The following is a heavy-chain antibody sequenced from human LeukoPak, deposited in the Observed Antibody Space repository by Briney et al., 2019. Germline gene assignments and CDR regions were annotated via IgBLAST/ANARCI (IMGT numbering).Heavy chain of an antibody. CDR1: AYPFTDYF. D-gene: IGHD2-2*01. V-gene: IGHV1-2*02. CDR2: LSPVSGGT. Sequence: GASVMVSCKASAYPFTDYFIHWVRQAPGQGLEWMGWLSPVSGGTNYARQFQGRVTMTRDTSISTAYMELSRLRSDDTAVYYCATRSPLYCSSTSCYSKTTTTFDYWGQGTLVTVSS. J-gene: IGHJ4*02. CDR3: ATRSPLYCSSTSCYSKTTTTFDY.